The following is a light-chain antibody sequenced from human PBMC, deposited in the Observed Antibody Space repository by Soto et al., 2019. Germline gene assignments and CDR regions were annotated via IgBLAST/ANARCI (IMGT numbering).Light chain of an antibody. CDR1: QDIGNL. CDR2: AAS. J-gene: IGKJ4*02. Sequence: LLTQPPSSLSAFVGDRVTITCRASQDIGNLFAWYQHKPGKAPKLLSCAASTVESWVTSRFSGRRSGTDFTLTIGSLQRADVATYTCHKCKVARCTCGRGTNVYI. V-gene: IGKV1-27*01. CDR3: HKCKVARCT.